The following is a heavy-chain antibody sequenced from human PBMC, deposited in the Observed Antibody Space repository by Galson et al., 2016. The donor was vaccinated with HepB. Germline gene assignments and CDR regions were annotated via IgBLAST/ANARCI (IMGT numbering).Heavy chain of an antibody. CDR3: ARISGYSSGWYHYFGY. Sequence: SVKVSCKASGYTFTSYAMHWVRQAPGQRLEWMGWINAGHGNTKFSQKFQGRVTITRDTSASTAYMELSSLRSEDTAVYYCARISGYSSGWYHYFGYWGQGTLVTVSS. V-gene: IGHV1-3*01. J-gene: IGHJ4*02. D-gene: IGHD6-19*01. CDR1: GYTFTSYA. CDR2: INAGHGNT.